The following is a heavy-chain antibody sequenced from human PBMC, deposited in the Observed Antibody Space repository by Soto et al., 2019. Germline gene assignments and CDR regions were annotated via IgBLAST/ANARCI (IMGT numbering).Heavy chain of an antibody. D-gene: IGHD3-22*01. V-gene: IGHV4-30-2*01. CDR1: GGSISSGVYS. Sequence: LSLTCGVSGGSISSGVYSLSGIRQPPGKGLEWIGYIYHSGSTYYNPSLKSRVTISVDRSKNQFFLKVNSVTTADTAVYFCARDSSGRHDYWGQGTPVTVSS. J-gene: IGHJ4*02. CDR3: ARDSSGRHDY. CDR2: IYHSGST.